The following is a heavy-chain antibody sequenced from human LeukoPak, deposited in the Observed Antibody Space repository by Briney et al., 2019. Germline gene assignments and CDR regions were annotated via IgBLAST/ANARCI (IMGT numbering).Heavy chain of an antibody. CDR1: GGSISSYY. D-gene: IGHD2-15*01. V-gene: IGHV4-59*08. Sequence: TSETLSLTCTVSGGSISSYYWSWIRQPPGKGLEWIGYIYYSGSTNYNPSLKSRVTISVDTSKNQFSLKLSSVTAADTAVYYCARSNIVGIFDPWGQGTLVTVSS. CDR3: ARSNIVGIFDP. CDR2: IYYSGST. J-gene: IGHJ5*02.